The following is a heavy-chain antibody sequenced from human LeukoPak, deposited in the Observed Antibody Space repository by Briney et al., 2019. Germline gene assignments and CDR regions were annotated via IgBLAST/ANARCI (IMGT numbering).Heavy chain of an antibody. V-gene: IGHV1-69*04. CDR1: GGTFISYA. CDR2: IIPILGIA. D-gene: IGHD2-15*01. J-gene: IGHJ6*02. CDR3: ARDRNLGYCSCDSCYTPHYYYYGMDV. Sequence: SVKVSCKASGGTFISYAISWVRQAPGQGLEGMGRIIPILGIANYAQKFQGRATITADNATSTAYMELSSLRSEDTAMYYCARDRNLGYCSCDSCYTPHYYYYGMDVWGQGTTVTVSS.